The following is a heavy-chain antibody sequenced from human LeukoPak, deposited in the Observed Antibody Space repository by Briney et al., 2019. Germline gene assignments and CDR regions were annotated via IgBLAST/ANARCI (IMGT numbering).Heavy chain of an antibody. J-gene: IGHJ6*03. CDR3: ARGGMLGSRRAAYYYYMDV. CDR1: GFIFSDHY. CDR2: IRNKLNNYIT. Sequence: GGSLRLSCAASGFIFSDHYIDWVRQAPGKGLEWVGRIRNKLNNYITEYAASVKGRFSISRDESKKSLFLQMNSLRAEDTAVYYCARGGMLGSRRAAYYYYMDVWGKGTTVTVSS. D-gene: IGHD3-10*02. V-gene: IGHV3-72*01.